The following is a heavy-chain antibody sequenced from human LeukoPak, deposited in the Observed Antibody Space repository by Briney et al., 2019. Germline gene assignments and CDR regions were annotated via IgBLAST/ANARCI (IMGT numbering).Heavy chain of an antibody. V-gene: IGHV4-61*02. CDR2: ISSSGST. Sequence: PSQTLSLTCTVSGDSISSGDYYWSWIRQPAGKGLEWIGRISSSGSTNYNPSLKSRVTISVDTSKNQFSLKLSSVTAADTAVYYCAVTYSSGWYYFDYWGQGTLVTVSS. CDR3: AVTYSSGWYYFDY. D-gene: IGHD6-19*01. J-gene: IGHJ4*02. CDR1: GDSISSGDYY.